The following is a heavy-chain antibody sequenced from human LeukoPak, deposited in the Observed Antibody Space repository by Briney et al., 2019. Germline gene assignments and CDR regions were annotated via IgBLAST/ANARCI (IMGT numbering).Heavy chain of an antibody. D-gene: IGHD2-2*01. CDR2: IRYDGSNK. CDR3: AKGYCSSTSCYLPFYYMDV. V-gene: IGHV3-30*02. J-gene: IGHJ6*03. Sequence: GGSLRLSCAASGFTFSSYGMHWVRQAPGKGLEWVAFIRYDGSNKYYADSVKGRFTIFRDNSKNTLYLQMNSLRAEDTAVYYCAKGYCSSTSCYLPFYYMDVWGKGTTVTVSS. CDR1: GFTFSSYG.